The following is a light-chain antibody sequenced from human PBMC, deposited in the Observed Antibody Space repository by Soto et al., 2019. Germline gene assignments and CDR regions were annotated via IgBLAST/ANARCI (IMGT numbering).Light chain of an antibody. Sequence: EIVMTQSPATLSVSPGEGATLSCRASQSVSSNLAWYQQKPGQAPRLLIYGAYIRATGIPARISGSGSGTEFTLTISSLQSEDFAVYYCQQYNNWPYTYGQGTKLEIK. V-gene: IGKV3-15*01. CDR3: QQYNNWPYT. CDR1: QSVSSN. CDR2: GAY. J-gene: IGKJ2*01.